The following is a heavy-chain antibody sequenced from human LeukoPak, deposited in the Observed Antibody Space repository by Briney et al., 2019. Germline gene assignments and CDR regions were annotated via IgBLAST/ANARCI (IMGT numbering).Heavy chain of an antibody. CDR2: IYTSGST. V-gene: IGHV4-4*07. CDR1: GGSFSSYY. Sequence: PSETLSLTCSVFGGSFSSYYWSWIRQPAGKGLEWIGRIYTSGSTNYNPSLKSRVTMSVDTSKNQFSLKLSSVTAADTAVYYCARVTNIVSRAFDIWGQGTMVTVSS. J-gene: IGHJ3*02. D-gene: IGHD2/OR15-2a*01. CDR3: ARVTNIVSRAFDI.